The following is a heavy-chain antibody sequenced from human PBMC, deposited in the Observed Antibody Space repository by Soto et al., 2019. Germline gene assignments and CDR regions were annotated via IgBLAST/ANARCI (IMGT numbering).Heavy chain of an antibody. CDR2: IKSKTDGGTT. CDR1: GFTFSNAW. CDR3: TTAARVREVGSYWLYYYGMDV. Sequence: PGGSLRLSCAASGFTFSNAWMNWVRQAPGKGLEWVGRIKSKTDGGTTDYAAPVKGRFTISRDDSKNTLYLQMNSLKTEDTAVYYCTTAARVREVGSYWLYYYGMDVWGPGTTVTVSS. D-gene: IGHD1-26*01. J-gene: IGHJ6*02. V-gene: IGHV3-15*07.